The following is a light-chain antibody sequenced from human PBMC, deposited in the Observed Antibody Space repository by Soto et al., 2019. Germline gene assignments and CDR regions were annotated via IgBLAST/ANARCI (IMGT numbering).Light chain of an antibody. J-gene: IGLJ3*02. Sequence: QSLLTQPPSLSGAPGQRVTISCTGSRSNIGAGYGVHWYQQFPGTAPKVLIYGNSNRPSGVPDRFSGSKSGNSASLVITGLQAEDEADYYCQSYDYSLSGSVFGGGTKVTVL. CDR2: GNS. CDR3: QSYDYSLSGSV. V-gene: IGLV1-40*01. CDR1: RSNIGAGYG.